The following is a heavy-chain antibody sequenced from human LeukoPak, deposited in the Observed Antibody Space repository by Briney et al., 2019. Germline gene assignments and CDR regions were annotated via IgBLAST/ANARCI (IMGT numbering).Heavy chain of an antibody. CDR2: IYYSGST. Sequence: SETLSLTCAVYGGSFSGYYWSWIRQPPGKGLEWIGSIYYSGSTYYNPSLKSRVTISVDTSKNQFSLKLSSVTAADTAVYYCARKVVAANSPFDPWGQGTLVTVSS. CDR1: GGSFSGYY. V-gene: IGHV4-34*01. CDR3: ARKVVAANSPFDP. J-gene: IGHJ5*02. D-gene: IGHD2-15*01.